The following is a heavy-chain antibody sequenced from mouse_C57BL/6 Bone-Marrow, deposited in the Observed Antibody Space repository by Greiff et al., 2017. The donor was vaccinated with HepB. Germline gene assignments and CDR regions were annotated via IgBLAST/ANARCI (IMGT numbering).Heavy chain of an antibody. CDR3: ARHGYSPFAY. D-gene: IGHD2-14*01. Sequence: VQLVESGAELVKPGASVKISCKASGYAFSSYWMNWVKQRPGKGLEWIGQIYPGDGDTNYNGKFKGKATLTADKSSSTAYMQLSSLTSEDSAVYFCARHGYSPFAYWGQGTLVTVSA. CDR2: IYPGDGDT. V-gene: IGHV1-80*01. CDR1: GYAFSSYW. J-gene: IGHJ3*01.